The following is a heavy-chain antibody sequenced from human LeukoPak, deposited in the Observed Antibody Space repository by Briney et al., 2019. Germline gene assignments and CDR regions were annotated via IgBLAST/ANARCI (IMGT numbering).Heavy chain of an antibody. J-gene: IGHJ6*02. Sequence: GGSLRLSCAASGFTFSSYGMHWVRQAPGKGLEWVAVISYDGSNKYYADSVKGRFTISRDNSKNTLYLQMRAEDTAVYYCAKANNYGSGPRIYYYGMDVWGQGTTVTVSS. CDR2: ISYDGSNK. V-gene: IGHV3-30*18. CDR1: GFTFSSYG. CDR3: AKANNYGSGPRIYYYGMDV. D-gene: IGHD3-10*01.